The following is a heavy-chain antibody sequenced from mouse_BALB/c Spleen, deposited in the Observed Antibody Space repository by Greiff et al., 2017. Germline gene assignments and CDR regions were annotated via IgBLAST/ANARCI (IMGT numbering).Heavy chain of an antibody. CDR3: ARLSYYGSSYYWYFDV. V-gene: IGHV5-12-1*01. Sequence: EVQLVESGGGLVKPGGSLKLSCAASGFAFSSYDMSWVRQTPEKRLEWVAYISSGGGSTYYPDTVKGRFTISRDNAKNTLYLQMSSLKSEDTAMYYCARLSYYGSSYYWYFDVWGAGTTVTVSS. CDR2: ISSGGGST. J-gene: IGHJ1*01. D-gene: IGHD1-1*01. CDR1: GFAFSSYD.